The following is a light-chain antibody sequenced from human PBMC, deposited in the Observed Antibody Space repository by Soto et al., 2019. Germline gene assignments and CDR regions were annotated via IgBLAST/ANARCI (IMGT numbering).Light chain of an antibody. Sequence: QSVLTQPASVSGSPGQSITISCTGTSSDVGAYYSVSWYQHHPGKAPKLIIYGVTNRPSGVSNRFSGSKSGNTASLTISGLQAEDEADYHCSSYTRGSSHYAFGTGTKVTVL. J-gene: IGLJ1*01. V-gene: IGLV2-14*01. CDR3: SSYTRGSSHYA. CDR2: GVT. CDR1: SSDVGAYYS.